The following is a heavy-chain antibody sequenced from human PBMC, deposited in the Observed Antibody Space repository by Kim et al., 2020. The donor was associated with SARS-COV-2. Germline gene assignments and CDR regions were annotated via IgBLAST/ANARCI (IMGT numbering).Heavy chain of an antibody. J-gene: IGHJ3*02. CDR3: TRPDGIAAFGI. V-gene: IGHV3-73*01. CDR1: GFTFSGSA. D-gene: IGHD2-21*01. Sequence: GGSLRLSCAASGFTFSGSAMHWVRQASGKGLEWVGLIRTKGDNYATASAASVKGRFTIWRDDSKNTAYLQMNSLKTEDTAVYYCTRPDGIAAFGIWGQGTMVTISS. CDR2: IRTKGDNYAT.